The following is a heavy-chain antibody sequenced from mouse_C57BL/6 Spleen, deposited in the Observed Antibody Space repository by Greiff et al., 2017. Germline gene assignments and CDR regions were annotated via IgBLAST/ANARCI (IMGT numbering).Heavy chain of an antibody. V-gene: IGHV14-4*01. CDR3: TTYAMDY. CDR1: GFNIKDDY. Sequence: VQLKESGAELVRPGASVKLSCTASGFNIKDDYMHWVKQRPEQGLEWIGWIDPENGDTEYASKFQGKATITADTSSNTAYLQLSSLTSEDTAVYYCTTYAMDYWGQGTSDTVSS. CDR2: IDPENGDT. J-gene: IGHJ4*01.